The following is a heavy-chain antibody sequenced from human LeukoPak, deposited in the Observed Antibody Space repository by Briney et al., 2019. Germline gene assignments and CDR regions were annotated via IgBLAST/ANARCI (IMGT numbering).Heavy chain of an antibody. CDR1: GGSISSGDYY. Sequence: PSQTLSLTCTVSGGSISSGDYYWSWIRQPPGKGLEWIGSIYYSGSTYYNPSLKSRVTISVDTSKNQFSLKLSSVTAADTAVYYCARVWQQLPVGNYYWYFDLWGRGTLVTVSS. CDR2: IYYSGST. D-gene: IGHD6-13*01. V-gene: IGHV4-39*07. CDR3: ARVWQQLPVGNYYWYFDL. J-gene: IGHJ2*01.